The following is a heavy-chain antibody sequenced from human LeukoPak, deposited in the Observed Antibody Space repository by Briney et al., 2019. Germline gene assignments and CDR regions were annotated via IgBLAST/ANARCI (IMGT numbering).Heavy chain of an antibody. D-gene: IGHD3-22*01. CDR1: GYTFTSYD. J-gene: IGHJ3*02. CDR2: MNPNSGNT. V-gene: IGHV1-8*03. Sequence: GASVKVSCKASGYTFTSYDINWVRQATGQGLEWMGWMNPNSGNTGYAQKFQGRVTITRNTSISTAYMELSSLRSEDTAVYYCAREVIASYDSSGYYSTSGAFDIWGQGTMVTVSS. CDR3: AREVIASYDSSGYYSTSGAFDI.